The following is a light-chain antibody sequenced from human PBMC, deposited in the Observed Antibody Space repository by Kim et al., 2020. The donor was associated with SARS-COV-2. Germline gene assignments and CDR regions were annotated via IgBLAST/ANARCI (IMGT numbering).Light chain of an antibody. Sequence: SYELTQPPSVSVSPGQTASITCSGYKLGDKYVSWYQQKPGQSPVVVIYQDNQRPSGLPERFSGSKSWNTATLTISGTQAMDEADYYCQAWDSSTHNYV. CDR2: QDN. CDR1: KLGDKY. J-gene: IGLJ1*01. CDR3: QAWDSSTHNYV. V-gene: IGLV3-1*01.